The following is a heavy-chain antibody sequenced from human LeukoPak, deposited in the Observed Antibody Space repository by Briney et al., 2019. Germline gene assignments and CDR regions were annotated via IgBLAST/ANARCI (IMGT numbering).Heavy chain of an antibody. J-gene: IGHJ4*02. Sequence: GGTLRLSCAASGFTVSSNYMSWVRHAPGTGLEWVSVIYSGGSTYYVDTVNGRFTISRDNSKNTLYLQMNSLRAEDTAVYYWAREGGYTLEYWGQGALVTVSS. CDR2: IYSGGST. CDR1: GFTVSSNY. CDR3: AREGGYTLEY. V-gene: IGHV3-66*01. D-gene: IGHD5-12*01.